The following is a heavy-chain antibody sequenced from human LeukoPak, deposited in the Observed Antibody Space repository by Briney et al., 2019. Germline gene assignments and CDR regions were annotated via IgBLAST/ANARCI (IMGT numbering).Heavy chain of an antibody. CDR2: ISSSNTYI. J-gene: IGHJ4*02. Sequence: GGSLRLSCAASGFTFSTYNMNWVRQAPGKGLEWVSSISSSNTYIYYVDSVKGRFTISRDNSKNSLYLQMNSLRTEDTALYYCAKGNSIAVSAFFDYWGQGTLVTVSS. D-gene: IGHD6-19*01. CDR3: AKGNSIAVSAFFDY. CDR1: GFTFSTYN. V-gene: IGHV3-21*04.